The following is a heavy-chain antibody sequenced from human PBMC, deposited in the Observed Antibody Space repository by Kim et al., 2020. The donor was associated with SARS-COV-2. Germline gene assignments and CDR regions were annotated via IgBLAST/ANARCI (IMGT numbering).Heavy chain of an antibody. Sequence: ASVKVSCKASGYTFTSYGISWVRQAPGQGLEWMGWISAYNGNTNYAQKLQGRVTMTTDTSTSTAYMELRSLRSDDTAVYYCARDPTSQNYYDSSGYDYWGQGTLVTVSS. J-gene: IGHJ4*02. V-gene: IGHV1-18*01. CDR3: ARDPTSQNYYDSSGYDY. CDR2: ISAYNGNT. D-gene: IGHD3-22*01. CDR1: GYTFTSYG.